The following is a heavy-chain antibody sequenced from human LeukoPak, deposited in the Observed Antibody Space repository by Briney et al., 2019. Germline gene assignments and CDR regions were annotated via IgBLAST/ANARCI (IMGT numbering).Heavy chain of an antibody. CDR1: GFTFSSYA. CDR2: ISGSGGST. D-gene: IGHD3-22*01. Sequence: SGGSLRLSCAASGFTFSSYAMGWVRQAPGKGLEWVSAISGSGGSTYYADSVKGRFTISRDNSKNTLYLQMNSLRAEDTAVYYCAKDSGRDYYDSSGYYYPFDYWGQGTLVTVSS. CDR3: AKDSGRDYYDSSGYYYPFDY. J-gene: IGHJ4*02. V-gene: IGHV3-23*01.